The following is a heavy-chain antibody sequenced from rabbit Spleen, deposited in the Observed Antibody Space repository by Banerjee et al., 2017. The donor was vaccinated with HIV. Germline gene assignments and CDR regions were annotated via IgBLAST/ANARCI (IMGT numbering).Heavy chain of an antibody. V-gene: IGHV1S45*01. CDR1: GVSFNDKDV. J-gene: IGHJ6*01. D-gene: IGHD6-1*01. CDR2: MYTGSSGST. CDR3: ARLGHADYPYAYGLKL. Sequence: QEQLEESGGDLVKPGASLTLTCKASGVSFNDKDVMCWVRQAPGKGLEWIACMYTGSSGSTYYASWAKGRFTISKTSSTTVTLQMTSLTAADTATYFCARLGHADYPYAYGLKLWGPGTLVTVS.